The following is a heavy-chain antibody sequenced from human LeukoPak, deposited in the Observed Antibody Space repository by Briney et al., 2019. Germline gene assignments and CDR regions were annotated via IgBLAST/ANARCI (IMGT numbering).Heavy chain of an antibody. CDR2: IYYSGST. CDR3: ARQEVYCSSTSCYARGYSYGTFFDY. Sequence: SETLSLTCTVSGGSISSNTYYWGWIRQPPGKGLEWIGSIYYSGSTYYNLSLKSRVTISVDTSRNQFSLKLSSVTAADTAVYYCARQEVYCSSTSCYARGYSYGTFFDYWGQGTLVTVSS. V-gene: IGHV4-39*01. CDR1: GGSISSNTYY. D-gene: IGHD2-2*01. J-gene: IGHJ4*02.